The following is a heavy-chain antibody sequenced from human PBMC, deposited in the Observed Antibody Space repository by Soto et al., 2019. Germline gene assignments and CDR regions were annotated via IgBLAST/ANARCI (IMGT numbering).Heavy chain of an antibody. D-gene: IGHD2-15*01. J-gene: IGHJ4*02. V-gene: IGHV4-4*07. CDR2: ISATGTT. CDR1: GDSMSSYY. CDR3: ARDSQWGVVGGFDY. Sequence: QVQLQESGPGLVEPSETLSLTCTVSGDSMSSYYWSWIRQSAEKGLEWIGRISATGTTTYIPSLKSRITRSVDTSKNQSPLNLKFVTAADTAVYFWARDSQWGVVGGFDYWGQGTLVTVSS.